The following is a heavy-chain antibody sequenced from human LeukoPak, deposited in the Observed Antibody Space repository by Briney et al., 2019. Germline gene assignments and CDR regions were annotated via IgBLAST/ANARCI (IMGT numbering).Heavy chain of an antibody. CDR3: GRDQVASTNYDY. V-gene: IGHV3-21*01. CDR2: ISSSSSYI. CDR1: GFTFSSYS. Sequence: GGSLRLSCAASGFTFSSYSMNWVRQAPGKGLEWVSSISSSSSYIYYADSVKGRFTISRDNAKNSLYLQMNSPRAEDTAVYYCGRDQVASTNYDYWGQEPLFTVSS. J-gene: IGHJ4*02. D-gene: IGHD2-8*01.